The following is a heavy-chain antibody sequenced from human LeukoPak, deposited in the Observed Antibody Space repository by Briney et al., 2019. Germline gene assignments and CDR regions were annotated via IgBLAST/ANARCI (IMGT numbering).Heavy chain of an antibody. CDR2: IYHSGST. D-gene: IGHD1-26*01. Sequence: SETLSLTCTVSGGSISSSSYYWGWIRQPPGKGLEWIGSIYHSGSTYYNPSLKSRVTISVDKSKNQFSLKLSSVTAADTAVYYCASLVGSYWEKRGVFSGDYWGQGTLVTVSS. V-gene: IGHV4-39*07. CDR1: GGSISSSSYY. J-gene: IGHJ4*02. CDR3: ASLVGSYWEKRGVFSGDY.